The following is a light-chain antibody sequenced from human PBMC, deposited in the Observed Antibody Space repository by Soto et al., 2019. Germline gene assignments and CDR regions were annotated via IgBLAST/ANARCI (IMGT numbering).Light chain of an antibody. CDR1: QGVSTW. CDR2: TPS. CDR3: QQTTTFPLT. Sequence: DVQMTQSPSSVSASVGDRVTITCRASQGVSTWLAWYQQKPGQAPNRLTYTPSSLQSWVPSRFSSSGSGTDFTITISRLQHEDFATYYCQQTTTFPLTFGGGTKVEI. V-gene: IGKV1D-12*01. J-gene: IGKJ4*01.